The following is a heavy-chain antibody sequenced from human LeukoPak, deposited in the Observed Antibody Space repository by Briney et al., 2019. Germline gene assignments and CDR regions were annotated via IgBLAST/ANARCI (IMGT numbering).Heavy chain of an antibody. CDR2: VWHDGSNR. D-gene: IGHD3-10*01. V-gene: IGHV3-33*01. CDR3: AREFFGSGSCQDY. CDR1: GFTFSSYA. J-gene: IGHJ4*02. Sequence: GGSLRLSCTAPGFTFSSYAIHWIRQAPGKGLEWVALVWHDGSNRYYSEAVKGRFTISRDNSKNTVYLQINSLTADDTVVFYCAREFFGSGSCQDYGGRGPGVTVP.